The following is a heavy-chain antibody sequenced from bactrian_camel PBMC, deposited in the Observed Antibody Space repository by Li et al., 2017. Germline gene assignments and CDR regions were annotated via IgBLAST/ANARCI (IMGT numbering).Heavy chain of an antibody. J-gene: IGHJ4*01. V-gene: IGHV3S40*01. CDR3: ARHRIYGGCTVSAVSPNG. CDR2: IDNGGGNI. Sequence: DVQLVEFGGGSVQAGGSLRLACSPSGYTPSITCMGWFRQFPGKSGKEEREGVARIDNGGGNIYYGDSVKGRFTISRDNAKNTVYLQMNSLKPEDTAMYYCARHRIYGGCTVSAVSPNGWGQGTQVTVS. D-gene: IGHD7*01. CDR1: GYTPSITC.